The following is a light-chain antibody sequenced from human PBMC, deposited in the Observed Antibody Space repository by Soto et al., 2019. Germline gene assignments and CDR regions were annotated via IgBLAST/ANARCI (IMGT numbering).Light chain of an antibody. V-gene: IGKV3-20*01. CDR1: QGISINY. CDR3: QHYGASPWT. J-gene: IGKJ1*01. Sequence: EIVLTQSPGTLSLSPGERATLSCRASQGISINYLAWYQQKPGQAPRLLFYGASIRATGISDRFSGSGSGTDFTLTISRLEPEDFAVYYCQHYGASPWTFGQGTKVEIK. CDR2: GAS.